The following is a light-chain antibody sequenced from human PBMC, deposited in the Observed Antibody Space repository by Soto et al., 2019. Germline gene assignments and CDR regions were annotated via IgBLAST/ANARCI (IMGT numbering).Light chain of an antibody. Sequence: QSALTQPPSASGSPGQSVTISCTGTSNDVGGYNYVSWYQHHPGKAPKLMIYEVSDRPSGVSNRFSGSKSGNTASLTISGLQAEDEADYYCSSYTGSNIRYVFGTGTKVTVL. CDR2: EVS. CDR3: SSYTGSNIRYV. V-gene: IGLV2-14*01. CDR1: SNDVGGYNY. J-gene: IGLJ1*01.